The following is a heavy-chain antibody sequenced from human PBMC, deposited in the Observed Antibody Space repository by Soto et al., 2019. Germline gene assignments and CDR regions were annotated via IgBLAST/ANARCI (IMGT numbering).Heavy chain of an antibody. Sequence: SETLSLTCTGSGGSISSYYWSWIRQPPGKGLEWIGDIYYSGSTNYNPSLKSRVTISVDTSKNQFSLKLSSVTAADTSVYFCARRYGLSAFDILGQGTRVT. J-gene: IGHJ3*02. CDR1: GGSISSYY. CDR3: ARRYGLSAFDI. CDR2: IYYSGST. V-gene: IGHV4-59*08. D-gene: IGHD3-10*01.